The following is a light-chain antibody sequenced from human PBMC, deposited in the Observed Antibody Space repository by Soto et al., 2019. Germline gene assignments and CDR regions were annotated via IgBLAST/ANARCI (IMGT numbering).Light chain of an antibody. CDR1: QSISSY. CDR2: AAS. J-gene: IGKJ1*01. V-gene: IGKV1-39*01. CDR3: QQSYSNPKT. Sequence: DIQMTQSPSSLSASVGDRVTITCRASQSISSYLHWYQHKPGEVPKLLIYAASSLQSGVPSRFSGSGSGTDFTLTINSLQPEDFATYYCQQSYSNPKTFGQGTKVEF.